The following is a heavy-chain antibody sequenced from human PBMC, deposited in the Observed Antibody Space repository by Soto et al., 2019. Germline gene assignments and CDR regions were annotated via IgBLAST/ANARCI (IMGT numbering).Heavy chain of an antibody. CDR1: GFTFSDYY. J-gene: IGHJ4*02. D-gene: IGHD2-2*01. CDR3: ARVPGKRGDQPFDY. CDR2: ISPTSSSYT. Sequence: GGSLRLSCAASGFTFSDYYMSWIRQAPGKGLEWVSYISPTSSSYTHYADSVKGRFTISRDNARNSLYLQLNSLRAEDTAVYYCARVPGKRGDQPFDYWGQGTLVTVSS. V-gene: IGHV3-11*05.